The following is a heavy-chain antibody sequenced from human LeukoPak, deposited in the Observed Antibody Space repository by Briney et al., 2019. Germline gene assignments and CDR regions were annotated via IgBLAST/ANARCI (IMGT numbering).Heavy chain of an antibody. CDR2: ISGSGGST. CDR1: GFTFSSYA. CDR3: AKSLTDIVATIRSGAEY. V-gene: IGHV3-23*01. D-gene: IGHD5-12*01. Sequence: PGGSLRLSCAASGFTFSSYAMSWVRQAPGKGLEWVSGISGSGGSTSYADSVKGRFTISRDNSKNTLFLQMNSLRVEDTAVYYCAKSLTDIVATIRSGAEYWGQGTLVFVSS. J-gene: IGHJ4*02.